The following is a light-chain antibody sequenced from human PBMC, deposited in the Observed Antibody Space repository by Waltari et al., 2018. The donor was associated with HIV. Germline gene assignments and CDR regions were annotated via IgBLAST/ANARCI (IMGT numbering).Light chain of an antibody. J-gene: IGLJ2*01. V-gene: IGLV1-40*01. CDR1: NSNIGAGYD. Sequence: QSVLTQPPSVSGAPGQRVTISCTGTNSNIGAGYDVHWYQQLPGTAPKLLISGNTYRPSGVPDRFSGSKSGTSASLTITGLQAEDEADYYCQSYDSSLSVVVFGGGTKLTVL. CDR2: GNT. CDR3: QSYDSSLSVVV.